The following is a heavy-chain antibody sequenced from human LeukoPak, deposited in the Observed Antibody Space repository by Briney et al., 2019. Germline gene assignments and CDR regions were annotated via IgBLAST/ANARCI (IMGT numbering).Heavy chain of an antibody. V-gene: IGHV1-18*01. D-gene: IGHD3-22*01. CDR2: ISAYNGNT. CDR1: GYTFTSYG. J-gene: IGHJ4*02. CDR3: ARTRGRYDSSGQSDY. Sequence: ASVKVSCKASGYTFTSYGISWVRQAPGQGLEWMGWISAYNGNTNYAQKLQGRVTMTTDTSTSTAYMELRSLRSDDTAVYYCARTRGRYDSSGQSDYWGQGTLVTVSS.